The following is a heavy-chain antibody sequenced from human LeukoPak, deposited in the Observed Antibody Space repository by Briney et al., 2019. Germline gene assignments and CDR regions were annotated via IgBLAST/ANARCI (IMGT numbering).Heavy chain of an antibody. CDR2: IIPIFGIA. Sequence: GASVKVSCKASGGTFSSYAISWVRQAPGQGLAWMGRIIPIFGIANYAQKFQGRVTITADKSTSTAYMELSSLRSEDTAVYYCARGMGYSNYYFDYWGQGTLVTVSS. D-gene: IGHD4-11*01. V-gene: IGHV1-69*04. J-gene: IGHJ4*02. CDR1: GGTFSSYA. CDR3: ARGMGYSNYYFDY.